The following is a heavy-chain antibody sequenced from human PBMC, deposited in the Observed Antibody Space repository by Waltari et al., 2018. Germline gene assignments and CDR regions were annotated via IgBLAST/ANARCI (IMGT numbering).Heavy chain of an antibody. D-gene: IGHD6-6*01. CDR1: GGSFSGYY. J-gene: IGHJ5*02. CDR2: INHSGST. CDR3: ARARIAARTNWFDP. V-gene: IGHV4-34*01. Sequence: QVQLQQWGAGLLKSSETLSLTCAVYGGSFSGYYWSWIRQPPGKGLEWIGEINHSGSTNYNPSLKSRVTISVDTSKNQFSLKLSSVTAADTAVYYCARARIAARTNWFDPWGQGTLVTVSS.